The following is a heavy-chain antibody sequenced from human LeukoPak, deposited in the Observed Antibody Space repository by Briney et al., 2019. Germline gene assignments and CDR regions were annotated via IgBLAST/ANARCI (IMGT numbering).Heavy chain of an antibody. V-gene: IGHV4-59*01. CDR3: ARAGTHNSGWYGDNWFDP. J-gene: IGHJ5*02. CDR2: IYYSGTT. CDR1: GGSLSSYY. Sequence: SETLSLTCTIPGGSLSSYYWSWIRQPPGTGLEGIGDIYYSGTTNYNPSLNRRVTISVDTSKNQFSLKLNSVTAADTAVYYCARAGTHNSGWYGDNWFDPWGQGTLVTVSS. D-gene: IGHD6-19*01.